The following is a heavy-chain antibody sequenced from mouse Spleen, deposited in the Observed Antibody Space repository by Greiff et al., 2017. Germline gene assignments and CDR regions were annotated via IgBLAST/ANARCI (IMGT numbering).Heavy chain of an antibody. V-gene: IGHV1-64*01. CDR3: ARRNYYGSSYGWYLDV. Sequence: QVQLQQPGAELVKPGASVKLSCKASGYTFTSYWMHWVKQRPGQGLEWIGMIHPNSGSTNYNEKFKSKATLTVDKSSSTAYMQLSSLTSEDSAVYYCARRNYYGSSYGWYLDVWGAGTTVTVSS. D-gene: IGHD1-1*01. CDR1: GYTFTSYW. J-gene: IGHJ1*01. CDR2: IHPNSGST.